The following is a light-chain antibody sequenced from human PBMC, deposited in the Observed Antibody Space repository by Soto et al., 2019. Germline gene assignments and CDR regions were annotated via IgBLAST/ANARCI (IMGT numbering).Light chain of an antibody. CDR2: DAS. CDR1: QSVRDK. J-gene: IGKJ1*01. Sequence: ETVMTQSPATLSVSPGERATLSCRASQSVRDKVAWYQQKPGQGPRLLIYDASTRTTGIPARFGGSGSGTEFTLTISSLQSEDFAVYYCLQYDNCPRTFGQGTKVDIK. CDR3: LQYDNCPRT. V-gene: IGKV3-15*01.